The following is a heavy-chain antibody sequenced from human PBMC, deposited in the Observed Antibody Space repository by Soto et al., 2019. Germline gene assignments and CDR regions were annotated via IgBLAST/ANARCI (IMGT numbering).Heavy chain of an antibody. Sequence: GGSLRLSCAASGFTFSSYSMNWVRQAPGKVLEWVSSISSSSSYIYYADSVKGRFTISRDNAKNSLYLQMNSLRAEDTAAYYCARDPSSLNWYFDLWGRGTLVTVSS. CDR3: ARDPSSLNWYFDL. V-gene: IGHV3-21*01. CDR1: GFTFSSYS. CDR2: ISSSSSYI. J-gene: IGHJ2*01. D-gene: IGHD6-13*01.